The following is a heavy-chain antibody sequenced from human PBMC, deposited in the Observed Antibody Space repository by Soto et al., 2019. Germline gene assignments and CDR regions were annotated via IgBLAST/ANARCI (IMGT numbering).Heavy chain of an antibody. CDR1: GGSISGTNEY. D-gene: IGHD3-10*01. CDR2: IHYDGRT. J-gene: IGHJ1*01. V-gene: IGHV4-39*02. Sequence: QLQLQESGPGLVEPSETLSLTCTVSGGSISGTNEYWGWIRQPPGKGLEWIASIHYDGRTYYTPSFKSRLTIPADTSKNNFSLKLSSVTAADTAVYYCARTYFGSGSYSSWGQGTLVIVSS. CDR3: ARTYFGSGSYSS.